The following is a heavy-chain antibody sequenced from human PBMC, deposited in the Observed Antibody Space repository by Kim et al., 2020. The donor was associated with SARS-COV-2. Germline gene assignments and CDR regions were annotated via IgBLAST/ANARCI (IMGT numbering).Heavy chain of an antibody. D-gene: IGHD1-1*01. V-gene: IGHV3-73*01. Sequence: GGSLRLSCGASGFTFSDSAMHWVRRASGKGLEWVGRIRSKVNGYATAYSASVRGSFTISRDDSRNTAYLQMNSLKTEDTAVYYCTRVPGTTLAFWYAVD. CDR1: GFTFSDSA. J-gene: IGHJ3*02. CDR3: TRVPGTTLAFWYAVD. CDR2: IRSKVNGYAT.